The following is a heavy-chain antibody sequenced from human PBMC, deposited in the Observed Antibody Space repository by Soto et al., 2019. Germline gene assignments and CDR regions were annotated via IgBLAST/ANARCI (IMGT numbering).Heavy chain of an antibody. CDR2: ISAYNGNT. CDR3: ARLHTYYYESSGSAPYYYYGMDV. V-gene: IGHV1-18*01. Sequence: QVQLVQSGAEVKKPGASVKVSCKASGYTFTSYGISWVRQAPGQGLEWMGWISAYNGNTNYAQKLQGRVTMTTDTATSTAYMELRSLRSDDTAVYYCARLHTYYYESSGSAPYYYYGMDVWGQGTTVTVSS. J-gene: IGHJ6*02. D-gene: IGHD3-22*01. CDR1: GYTFTSYG.